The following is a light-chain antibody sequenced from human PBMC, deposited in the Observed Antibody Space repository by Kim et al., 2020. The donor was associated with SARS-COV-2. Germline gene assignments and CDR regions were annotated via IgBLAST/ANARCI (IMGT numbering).Light chain of an antibody. Sequence: ASVGDRVTITCRASHNINSWLAWYQQKPGEAPKVLIDQASALKSGVPSRFSGGGSGTEFTLTINSLQSDDFATYHCQQYSDYPWTFGQGTKVDIK. J-gene: IGKJ1*01. V-gene: IGKV1-5*03. CDR1: HNINSW. CDR2: QAS. CDR3: QQYSDYPWT.